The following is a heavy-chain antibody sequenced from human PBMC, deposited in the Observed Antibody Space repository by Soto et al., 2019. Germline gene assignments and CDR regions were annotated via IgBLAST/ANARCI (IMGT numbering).Heavy chain of an antibody. V-gene: IGHV4-39*01. Sequence: PSETLSLTCTVSGGSISSSSYYWGWIRQPPGKGLEWIGSIYYSGSTYYNPSLKSRVTISVDTSKNQFSLKLSSVTAADTAVYYYARHGINDFWSGYYFAYYYYMDVWGKGTTVTVSS. CDR1: GGSISSSSYY. D-gene: IGHD3-3*01. CDR3: ARHGINDFWSGYYFAYYYYMDV. CDR2: IYYSGST. J-gene: IGHJ6*03.